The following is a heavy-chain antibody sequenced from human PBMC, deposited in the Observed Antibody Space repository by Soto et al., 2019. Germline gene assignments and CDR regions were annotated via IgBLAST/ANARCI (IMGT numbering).Heavy chain of an antibody. J-gene: IGHJ5*02. D-gene: IGHD5-12*01. CDR3: ARGYFFLPNSGYDRGYWFDP. V-gene: IGHV4-31*03. Sequence: SETLSLTCTVSGGSISSGGYYWSWIRQHPGKGLEWIGYIYYSGSTYYNPSLKSRITISVDTSKNQFSLKLSSVTAADTAVYYCARGYFFLPNSGYDRGYWFDPWGQGTLVTVSS. CDR2: IYYSGST. CDR1: GGSISSGGYY.